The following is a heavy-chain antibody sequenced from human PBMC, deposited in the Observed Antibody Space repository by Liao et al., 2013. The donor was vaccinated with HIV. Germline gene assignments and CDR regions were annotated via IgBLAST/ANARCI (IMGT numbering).Heavy chain of an antibody. V-gene: IGHV4-39*01. CDR1: GGSISSQSNF. J-gene: IGHJ4*02. Sequence: QVQLQVSGPGLVKPSETLSLTCSVSGGSISSQSNFWGWIRQSPGKGLEWIGSVYYTGSDYYSPSFKSRASISIDTSRNQVSLNIKSVTAADTAIYYCARAQPWYGPGRRDPRFDSWGQGTLVTVSS. CDR3: ARAQPWYGPGRRDPRFDS. D-gene: IGHD3-10*01. CDR2: VYYTGSD.